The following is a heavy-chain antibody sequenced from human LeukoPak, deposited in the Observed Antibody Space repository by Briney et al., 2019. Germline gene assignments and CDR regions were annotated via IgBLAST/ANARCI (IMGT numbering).Heavy chain of an antibody. D-gene: IGHD4-17*01. Sequence: GGSLRLSCAASGFTFSSYSMNWVRQAPGKGLEWVSSISSSSSYIYYADSVKGRFTISRDNAKNSLYLQMNGLRAEDTAVYYCARDKWTTATTHWGQGTLVTVSS. CDR2: ISSSSSYI. J-gene: IGHJ4*02. CDR1: GFTFSSYS. V-gene: IGHV3-21*01. CDR3: ARDKWTTATTH.